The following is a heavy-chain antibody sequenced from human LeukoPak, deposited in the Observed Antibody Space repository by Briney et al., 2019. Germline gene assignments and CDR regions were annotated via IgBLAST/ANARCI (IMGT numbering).Heavy chain of an antibody. J-gene: IGHJ4*02. CDR3: TKEYDYSGYLGQGRGYFDY. Sequence: GGSLRLSYAASGFTFSTFSMHWVRQAPGKGLEWVAVILYDGSTQYYAVSVTGRFTASRDNSKDTLYLQMNSLRAEDTAIYFCTKEYDYSGYLGQGRGYFDYWGQGTLVTVSS. CDR1: GFTFSTFS. D-gene: IGHD3-22*01. CDR2: ILYDGSTQ. V-gene: IGHV3-30*04.